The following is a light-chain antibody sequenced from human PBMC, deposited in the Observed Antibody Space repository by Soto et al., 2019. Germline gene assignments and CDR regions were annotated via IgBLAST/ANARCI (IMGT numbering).Light chain of an antibody. Sequence: DIQMTQSPSTLSASVGDRVTLTCRASQSISSWLAWYQQKPGKAPKLLIYDASKLESGVPSRFSGSGSGTEFTLTIISLQPDDFATYYCQQYNRYSLTFGQGTKVEI. V-gene: IGKV1-5*01. CDR3: QQYNRYSLT. CDR2: DAS. CDR1: QSISSW. J-gene: IGKJ1*01.